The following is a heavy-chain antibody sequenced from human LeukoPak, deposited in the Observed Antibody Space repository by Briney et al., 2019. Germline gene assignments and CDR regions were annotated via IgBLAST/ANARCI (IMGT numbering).Heavy chain of an antibody. J-gene: IGHJ6*03. CDR1: GFTFDDYA. CDR3: ARVLRYCSGGNCYSGGLGYMDV. Sequence: RTGGSLRLSCAASGFTFDDYAMHWVRQAPGKGLEWVSGISWNSGRIGYADSVKGRFTISRDNAKNSLFLQMNSLRAEDTAVYYCARVLRYCSGGNCYSGGLGYMDVWGKGTTVTISS. CDR2: ISWNSGRI. D-gene: IGHD2-15*01. V-gene: IGHV3-9*01.